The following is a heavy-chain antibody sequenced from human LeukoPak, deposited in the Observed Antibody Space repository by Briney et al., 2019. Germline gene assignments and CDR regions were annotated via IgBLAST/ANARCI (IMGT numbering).Heavy chain of an antibody. CDR3: ARDRQPSNYIGTDV. CDR2: ISESGGTI. CDR1: GFTFSDHY. D-gene: IGHD5-24*01. V-gene: IGHV3-11*01. J-gene: IGHJ6*02. Sequence: TGGSLRLSCAASGFTFSDHYMSWVRQAPGKGLEWISYISESGGTIFYVDSVKGRFTISRDNAKNSLSLQMNSLTAEDTAIYYCARDRQPSNYIGTDVWGQGTTVTVSS.